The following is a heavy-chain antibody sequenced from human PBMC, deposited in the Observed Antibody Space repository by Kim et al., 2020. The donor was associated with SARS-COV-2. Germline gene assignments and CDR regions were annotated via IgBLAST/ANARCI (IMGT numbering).Heavy chain of an antibody. CDR2: INHSGST. CDR3: ARERGFLFDY. V-gene: IGHV4-34*01. CDR1: GGSFSGYY. J-gene: IGHJ4*02. Sequence: SETLSLTCAVYGGSFSGYYWSWIRQPPGKGLEWIGEINHSGSTNYNPSLKSRVTISVDTSKNQFSLKLSSVTAADTAVYYCARERGFLFDYWGQGTLVTVSS. D-gene: IGHD5-12*01.